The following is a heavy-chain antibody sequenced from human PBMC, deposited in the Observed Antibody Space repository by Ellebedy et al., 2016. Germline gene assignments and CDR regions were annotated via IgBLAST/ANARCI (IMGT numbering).Heavy chain of an antibody. V-gene: IGHV3-30*18. J-gene: IGHJ5*01. Sequence: GGSLRLSCAASGFTFINYGMHWVRQAPGKGLEWVADVSYHGGNKYYADSVKGRFTISRDNSKNTLYLQMNSLRAEDTAVYYCAKDVRQWLTLGSWFESWGQGTLVTVSS. D-gene: IGHD6-19*01. CDR1: GFTFINYG. CDR3: AKDVRQWLTLGSWFES. CDR2: VSYHGGNK.